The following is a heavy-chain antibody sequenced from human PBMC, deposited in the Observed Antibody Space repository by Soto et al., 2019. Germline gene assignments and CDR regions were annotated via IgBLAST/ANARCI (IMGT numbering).Heavy chain of an antibody. Sequence: LSLTCAVYGGSVSGYFWSWIRQPPGKRLEWIGEINHSGTTSYSPSLDSRVTTSVDTSKNQFSLRLSSVTAADTAIYYCARRYCSDSYCSYFDYWGRGTLVTVSS. J-gene: IGHJ4*02. CDR2: INHSGTT. D-gene: IGHD2-15*01. CDR3: ARRYCSDSYCSYFDY. V-gene: IGHV4-34*01. CDR1: GGSVSGYF.